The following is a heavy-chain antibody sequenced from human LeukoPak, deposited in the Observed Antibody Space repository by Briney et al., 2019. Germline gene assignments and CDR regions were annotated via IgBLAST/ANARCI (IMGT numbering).Heavy chain of an antibody. D-gene: IGHD6-13*01. J-gene: IGHJ4*02. CDR3: ARAEDLSSWYIPSFFDY. Sequence: ASVKVSCKASGYTFTSYYMHWVRQAPGPGLEWMGIINPSTGSTRYAQKFQGRVTMTRDMSTSTVYMELSSLRSEDTAVYYCARAEDLSSWYIPSFFDYWGQGTLVTVSS. CDR2: INPSTGST. V-gene: IGHV1-46*01. CDR1: GYTFTSYY.